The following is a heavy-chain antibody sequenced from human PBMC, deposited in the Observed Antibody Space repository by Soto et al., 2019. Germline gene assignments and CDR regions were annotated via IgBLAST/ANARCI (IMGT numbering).Heavy chain of an antibody. CDR3: VRVIKGGTTSFDP. V-gene: IGHV3-72*01. J-gene: IGHJ5*02. CDR2: IGGDTSYTT. Sequence: GGSLRLSCTASGFSFSNYAVTWVRQAPGKGLEWVSSIGGDTSYTTSYAAPVKDRFTISRDDSKNSLYLQMNSLKTDDTAVYYCVRVIKGGTTSFDPWGQGTLVTVSS. D-gene: IGHD1-1*01. CDR1: GFSFSNYA.